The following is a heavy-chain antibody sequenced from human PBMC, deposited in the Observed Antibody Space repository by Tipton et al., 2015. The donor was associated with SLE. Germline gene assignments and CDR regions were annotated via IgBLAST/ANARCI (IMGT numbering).Heavy chain of an antibody. CDR1: GASISSGGSC. CDR3: ARGERKVRLTDY. Sequence: LRLSCNVSGASISSGGSCWNWIRQRPGKGLEWIGYIHHSGTTYYNPSLKSRVTISRDTSQNQFSLKVNSVTAADTAVYYCARGERKVRLTDYWGQGTLVTVSS. D-gene: IGHD1-14*01. V-gene: IGHV4-31*03. J-gene: IGHJ4*02. CDR2: IHHSGTT.